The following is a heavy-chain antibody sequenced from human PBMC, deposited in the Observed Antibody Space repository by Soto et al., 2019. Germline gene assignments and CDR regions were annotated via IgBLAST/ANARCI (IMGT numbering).Heavy chain of an antibody. CDR2: INHSGST. CDR3: ARRERIAARRYFDY. J-gene: IGHJ4*02. CDR1: GGSFSGYY. V-gene: IGHV4-34*01. D-gene: IGHD6-6*01. Sequence: QVQLQQWGAGLLKPSETLSLTCAVYGGSFSGYYWSWIRQPPGKGLEWIGEINHSGSTNYNPSLKSRVTISVDTSKNPFSLKLSSVTAADTAVYYCARRERIAARRYFDYWGQGTLVTVSS.